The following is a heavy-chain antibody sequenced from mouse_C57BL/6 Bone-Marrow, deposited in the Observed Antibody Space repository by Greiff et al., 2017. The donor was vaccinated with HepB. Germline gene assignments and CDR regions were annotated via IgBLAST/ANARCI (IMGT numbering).Heavy chain of an antibody. J-gene: IGHJ3*01. D-gene: IGHD2-4*01. Sequence: DVQLVESGGGLVQPGGSLKLSCAASGFTFSDYYMYWVRQTPEKRLEWVAYISNGGGSTYYPDTVKGRFTISRDNAKNTLYLQMSRLKSEDTAMYYCARHLYYDYDMFAYWGQGTLVTVSA. V-gene: IGHV5-12*01. CDR1: GFTFSDYY. CDR2: ISNGGGST. CDR3: ARHLYYDYDMFAY.